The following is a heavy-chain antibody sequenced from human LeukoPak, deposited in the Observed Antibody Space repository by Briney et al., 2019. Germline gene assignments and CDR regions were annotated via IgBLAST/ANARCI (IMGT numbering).Heavy chain of an antibody. D-gene: IGHD6-6*01. J-gene: IGHJ4*02. V-gene: IGHV3-74*01. CDR2: VNSDGSST. CDR1: GFAFSSYW. Sequence: GGCLRLSCAASGFAFSSYWLHWVRQAPGKGLVWVSRVNSDGSSTNYADSVEGRFTVSRDNAKNTLFLQMNSLRAEDTAVYYCAKGVRSSSFYFDYWGQGTLVTVSS. CDR3: AKGVRSSSFYFDY.